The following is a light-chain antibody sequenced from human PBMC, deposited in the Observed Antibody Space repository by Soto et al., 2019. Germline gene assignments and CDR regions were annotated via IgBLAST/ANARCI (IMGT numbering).Light chain of an antibody. CDR3: QQLNSYPRT. CDR2: AAS. V-gene: IGKV1-9*01. CDR1: QGISSY. J-gene: IGKJ2*01. Sequence: DIQLTQSPSFLSASVGDRVTITCRASQGISSYLAWYQQKPGKAPKLLIYAASTLQSGVPSRFSGSGSGTDFTLTISSLQPEDFAPYDCQQLNSYPRTFGQGTKLEIK.